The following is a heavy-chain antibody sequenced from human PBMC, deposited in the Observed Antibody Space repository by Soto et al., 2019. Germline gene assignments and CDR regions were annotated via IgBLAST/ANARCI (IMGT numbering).Heavy chain of an antibody. J-gene: IGHJ5*02. Sequence: GASVKVSCKASGGTFSNSAIYWVRQAPGQGLVWMGGFNPIFGAPYYAQTFQGRVTITADESTGTVYMDLSSLRSEDTAVYYCAVGNSPTSNRFDPWGQRTLVAVSS. V-gene: IGHV1-69*13. CDR3: AVGNSPTSNRFDP. CDR2: FNPIFGAP. D-gene: IGHD1-1*01. CDR1: GGTFSNSA.